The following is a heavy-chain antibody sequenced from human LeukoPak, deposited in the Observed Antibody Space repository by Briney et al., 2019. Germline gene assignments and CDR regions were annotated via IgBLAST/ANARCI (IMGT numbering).Heavy chain of an antibody. CDR1: GGSNSSYY. V-gene: IGHV4-59*01. Sequence: SETLSLXCTVSGGSNSSYYWSWIRLPSGKGLEWIGYIYYSGSTNYNPSLKSRVTISVDTSKNQFSLKLSSVTAADTAVYYCAGELGAEYYDFWSGISTSYYFDYWGQGTLVTVSS. CDR3: AGELGAEYYDFWSGISTSYYFDY. CDR2: IYYSGST. J-gene: IGHJ4*02. D-gene: IGHD3-3*01.